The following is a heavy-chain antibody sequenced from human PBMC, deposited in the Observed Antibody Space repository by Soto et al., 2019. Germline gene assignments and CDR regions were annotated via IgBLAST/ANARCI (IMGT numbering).Heavy chain of an antibody. CDR3: ARDPLGYGNFDY. CDR1: GGTFSSYA. V-gene: IGHV1-69*13. D-gene: IGHD5-18*01. J-gene: IGHJ4*02. CDR2: IIPIFGTV. Sequence: SVKVSCKASGGTFSSYAISWVRQAPGQGLEWMGGIIPIFGTVNYAQKFQGRVTITADESTSTAYMELSSLRSEDTAVYYCARDPLGYGNFDYWGQGTLVTVSS.